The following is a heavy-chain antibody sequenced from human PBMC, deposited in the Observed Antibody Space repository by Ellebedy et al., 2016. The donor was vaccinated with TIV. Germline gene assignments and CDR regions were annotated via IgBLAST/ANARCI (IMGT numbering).Heavy chain of an antibody. D-gene: IGHD2-2*01. CDR1: GFTFSNYS. Sequence: PGGSLRLSCAASGFTFSNYSMNWVRQAPGKGLEWVSSISSSSSTLYYADSVKGRFTVSRDNAKNSLFLQMNSLRAEDTAVYYCARAPSYLGDIVVVPAASLRAYYYAMDVWGQGTTVTVSS. CDR2: ISSSSSTL. V-gene: IGHV3-48*01. J-gene: IGHJ6*02. CDR3: ARAPSYLGDIVVVPAASLRAYYYAMDV.